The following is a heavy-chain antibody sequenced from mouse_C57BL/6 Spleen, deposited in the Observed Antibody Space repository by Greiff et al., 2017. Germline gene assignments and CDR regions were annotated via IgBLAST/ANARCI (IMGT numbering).Heavy chain of an antibody. D-gene: IGHD2-3*01. Sequence: EVQVVESGGGLVKPGGSLKLSCAASGFTFSSYAMSWVRQTPEKRLEWVATISDGGSYTYYPDNVKGRFTISRDNAKNNLYLQMNHLKSEDTAMYYCARDMYDGSPYAMDYWGQGTSVTVSS. CDR2: ISDGGSYT. CDR3: ARDMYDGSPYAMDY. J-gene: IGHJ4*01. V-gene: IGHV5-4*01. CDR1: GFTFSSYA.